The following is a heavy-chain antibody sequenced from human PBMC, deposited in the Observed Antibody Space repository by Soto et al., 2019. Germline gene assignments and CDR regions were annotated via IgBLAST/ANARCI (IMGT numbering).Heavy chain of an antibody. D-gene: IGHD3-3*01. CDR1: GYTFTSYG. CDR2: ISAYNGNT. V-gene: IGHV1-18*01. Sequence: ASVKVSCKASGYTFTSYGISWVRQAPGQGLEWMGWISAYNGNTNYAQKLQGRVTMTTDTSTSTAYMEPRSLRSDDTAVYYCARDELRNYDFWSGYFGNWFDPWGQGTLVTVSS. CDR3: ARDELRNYDFWSGYFGNWFDP. J-gene: IGHJ5*02.